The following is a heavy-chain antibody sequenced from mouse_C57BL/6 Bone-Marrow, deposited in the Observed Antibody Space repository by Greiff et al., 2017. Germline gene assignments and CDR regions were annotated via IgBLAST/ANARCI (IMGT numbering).Heavy chain of an antibody. V-gene: IGHV1-81*01. CDR1: GYTFTSYG. D-gene: IGHD2-14*01. J-gene: IGHJ2*01. CDR3: ARQVRDFDY. CDR2: IYPRSGNT. Sequence: QVQLQQSGAELARPGASVTLSCTASGYTFTSYGISWVKQRTGQGLEWIGEIYPRSGNTYYNEKLKGKATLTADKSSSTAYMELRSLTSEATAVYFCARQVRDFDYWGQGTTLTVSS.